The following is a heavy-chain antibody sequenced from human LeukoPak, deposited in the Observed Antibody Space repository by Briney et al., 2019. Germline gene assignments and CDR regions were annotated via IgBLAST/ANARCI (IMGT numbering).Heavy chain of an antibody. J-gene: IGHJ6*02. Sequence: PSETLSLTCTVSSGSISNYYWSWIRQPPGKGLEWIGYIYYSGSTNYNPSLKSRVTISVDTSKNQFSLKLSSVTAADTAVYYCARGAMVWRGYYYGMDVWGQGTTVTVSS. CDR1: SGSISNYY. V-gene: IGHV4-59*01. D-gene: IGHD4/OR15-4a*01. CDR3: ARGAMVWRGYYYGMDV. CDR2: IYYSGST.